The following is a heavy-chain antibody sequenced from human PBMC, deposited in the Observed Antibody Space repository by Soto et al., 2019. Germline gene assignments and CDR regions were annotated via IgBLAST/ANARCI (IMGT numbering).Heavy chain of an antibody. J-gene: IGHJ6*02. V-gene: IGHV3-23*01. D-gene: IGHD2-2*02. CDR3: ARDRDIVVVPAAIHYYYGMDV. CDR2: ISASGTGT. Sequence: PGGSLRLSCAASGFTFDTFAMSWVRQTPQRGLEWVSAISASGTGTLYTDSVKGRFTISRDDSKNTVYLQMNSLRAEDTAVYYCARDRDIVVVPAAIHYYYGMDVWGQGTTVTVSS. CDR1: GFTFDTFA.